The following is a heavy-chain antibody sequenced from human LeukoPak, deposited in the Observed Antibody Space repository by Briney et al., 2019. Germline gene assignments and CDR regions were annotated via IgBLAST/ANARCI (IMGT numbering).Heavy chain of an antibody. V-gene: IGHV3-23*01. Sequence: GGSLRLSCAASGFTFSSYAMSWVRQAPGKGLEWVSAISGSGGSTYYADSVKGRFTISRDNAKNSLYLQMNSLRAEDTAVYYCARGPDAFDIWGQGTMVTVSS. J-gene: IGHJ3*02. CDR2: ISGSGGST. CDR1: GFTFSSYA. CDR3: ARGPDAFDI.